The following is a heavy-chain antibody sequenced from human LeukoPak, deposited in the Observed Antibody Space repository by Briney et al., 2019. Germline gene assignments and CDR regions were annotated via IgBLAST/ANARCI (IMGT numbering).Heavy chain of an antibody. Sequence: WGSLRLSCAASGFTFSSYGMHWVRQAPGKGLEWVAVLSSGGSNKYYADSVKGRFTISRDNSKNTLYLQMNSLRAEDTAVYYCAKDWFGSGSYYNSHAFDIWGQGTMVTLSS. V-gene: IGHV3-30*18. CDR2: LSSGGSNK. J-gene: IGHJ3*02. CDR3: AKDWFGSGSYYNSHAFDI. D-gene: IGHD3-10*01. CDR1: GFTFSSYG.